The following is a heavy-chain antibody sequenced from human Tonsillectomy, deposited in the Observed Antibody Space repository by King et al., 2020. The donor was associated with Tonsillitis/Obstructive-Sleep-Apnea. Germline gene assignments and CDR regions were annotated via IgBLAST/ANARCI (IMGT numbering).Heavy chain of an antibody. CDR3: AKDQSGEGGYYYGMDV. Sequence: QLVQSGGVVVQPGGSLRLSCAASGFTFDDYTMHWVRHAPGKGLEWVSLISWDGGSTYYADSVKGRFTISRDNSKNSLYLQMNSLRTEDTALYYCAKDQSGEGGYYYGMDVWGQGTTVTVSS. CDR1: GFTFDDYT. J-gene: IGHJ6*02. D-gene: IGHD7-27*01. CDR2: ISWDGGST. V-gene: IGHV3-43*01.